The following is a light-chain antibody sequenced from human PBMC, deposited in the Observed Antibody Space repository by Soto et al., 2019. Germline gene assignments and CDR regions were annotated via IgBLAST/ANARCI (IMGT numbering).Light chain of an antibody. V-gene: IGLV2-14*01. J-gene: IGLJ2*01. CDR1: ASDVGAYNY. Sequence: QSALTQPASVSGSPGQSITISCTGTASDVGAYNYVSWYQQHPGKAPKLMIYADSDRPSGVADRFSGSKSGDTASLTISGLQAEDEAHYYCTSFTSSTTLVFGGGTKVTVL. CDR3: TSFTSSTTLV. CDR2: ADS.